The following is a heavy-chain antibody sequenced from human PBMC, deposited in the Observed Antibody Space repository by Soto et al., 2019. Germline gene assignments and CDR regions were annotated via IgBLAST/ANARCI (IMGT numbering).Heavy chain of an antibody. CDR1: GFTFSSYA. CDR3: ATPTTTDYYYYYYYMEV. CDR2: ISGSGGST. J-gene: IGHJ6*03. V-gene: IGHV3-23*01. Sequence: EVQLLESGGGLVQPGGSLRLSCAASGFTFSSYAMSWVRQAPGKGLEWVSAISGSGGSTYYADSVKGRFTISRDNSKNTLYLQMNSLRAEDTAVYYCATPTTTDYYYYYYYMEVWGKGTTVTVSS. D-gene: IGHD5-12*01.